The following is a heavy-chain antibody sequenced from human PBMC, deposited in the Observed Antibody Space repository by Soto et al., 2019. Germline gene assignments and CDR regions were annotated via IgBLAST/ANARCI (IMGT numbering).Heavy chain of an antibody. CDR2: IYHSGST. Sequence: SATLAITCAVSGYSISSGYYWGWIRQPPGKGLEWIGSIYHSGSTYYNPSLKSRVTISVDTSKNQFSLKLSSVTAADTAVYYCANYGDYVYGVDVWGQGTTVTVSS. CDR1: GYSISSGYY. J-gene: IGHJ6*02. V-gene: IGHV4-38-2*01. D-gene: IGHD4-17*01. CDR3: ANYGDYVYGVDV.